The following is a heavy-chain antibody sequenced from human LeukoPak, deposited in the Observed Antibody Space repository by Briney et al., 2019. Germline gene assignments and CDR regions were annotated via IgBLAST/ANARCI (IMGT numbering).Heavy chain of an antibody. J-gene: IGHJ2*01. D-gene: IGHD3-22*01. CDR3: ARGVTMIAVVTHDWYFDL. V-gene: IGHV4-39*02. CDR2: IYYSGST. CDR1: GGSISGSSYY. Sequence: SETLSLTCTVSGGSISGSSYYWGWLRQPPGKGLEWIGSIYYSGSTYYNPSLKSRVTISVDTAKNHFSLKLSSVTAADTAVFYCARGVTMIAVVTHDWYFDLWGRGTLVTVSS.